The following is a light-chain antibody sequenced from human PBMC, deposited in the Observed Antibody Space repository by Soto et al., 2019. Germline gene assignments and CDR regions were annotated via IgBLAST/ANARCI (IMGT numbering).Light chain of an antibody. Sequence: EIVLTQSPATLSLSPGERATLSCRASQIVSSYLAWYQQKPGQAPRLLIYDASNRATGIPARFSGSGSGTDFTLTISSLEPEDVAVYYCQQRSNWPRTFGQGTKVEIK. CDR3: QQRSNWPRT. J-gene: IGKJ1*01. V-gene: IGKV3-11*01. CDR1: QIVSSY. CDR2: DAS.